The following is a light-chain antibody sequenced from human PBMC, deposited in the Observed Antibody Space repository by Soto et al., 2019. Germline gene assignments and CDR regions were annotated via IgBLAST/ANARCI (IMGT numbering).Light chain of an antibody. CDR2: GAS. Sequence: IVVTQSPGARPLSPGERAALSCRASQSVSSSYLAWSQQKPGQAPRLLIYGASSTATGIPGRFSGSGSGTDFTLTISRLEPEHFAVYYCQQYGSSRTFGQGTKVEI. CDR3: QQYGSSRT. V-gene: IGKV3-20*01. J-gene: IGKJ1*01. CDR1: QSVSSSY.